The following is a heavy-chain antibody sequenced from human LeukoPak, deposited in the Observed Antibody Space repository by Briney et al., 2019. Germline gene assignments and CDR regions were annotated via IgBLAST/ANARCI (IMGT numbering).Heavy chain of an antibody. CDR3: ASGKYFYDDAGSVNRASRTALDL. CDR1: GDSTTSYY. Sequence: SETLSLTCSVSGDSTTSYYWSWIRQSPGKGLEWLGLIYKSGDVNYHPSFRSRLFMSVDRSKTQVSLRLRSVTAADTAVYYCASGKYFYDDAGSVNRASRTALDLWARGTMVIVSS. CDR2: IYKSGDV. D-gene: IGHD3-16*01. J-gene: IGHJ3*01. V-gene: IGHV4-59*01.